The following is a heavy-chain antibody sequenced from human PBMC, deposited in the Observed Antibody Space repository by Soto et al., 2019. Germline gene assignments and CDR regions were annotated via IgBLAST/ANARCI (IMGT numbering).Heavy chain of an antibody. CDR2: IDPSDSYT. D-gene: IGHD4-17*01. CDR1: GYRFTNYL. V-gene: IGHV5-10-1*01. J-gene: IGHJ6*02. Sequence: XDSLKVSCKCSGYRFTNYLVSLVLQMPGKGLEWMGRIDPSDSYTSYSPSFQGHVTISADKSINTAYLQWSSLKASDTAMYYCPRFRTTVYGMDVWGQRTTVTVSS. CDR3: PRFRTTVYGMDV.